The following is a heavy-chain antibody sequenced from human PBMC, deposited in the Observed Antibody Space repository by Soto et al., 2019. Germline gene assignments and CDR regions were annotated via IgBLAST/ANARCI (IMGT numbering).Heavy chain of an antibody. J-gene: IGHJ4*02. D-gene: IGHD6-13*01. CDR2: ISSSSSYT. CDR3: ARDRYSSSWDKFDY. CDR1: GFTFSDYY. V-gene: IGHV3-11*06. Sequence: QVQLVESGGGLVKPGGSLRLSCAASGFTFSDYYMSWIRQAPGKGLEWVSYISSSSSYTNYADSVKGRFTISRDNAKNSLYLQMTSVRAEDTAVYYCARDRYSSSWDKFDYWGQGTLVTVSS.